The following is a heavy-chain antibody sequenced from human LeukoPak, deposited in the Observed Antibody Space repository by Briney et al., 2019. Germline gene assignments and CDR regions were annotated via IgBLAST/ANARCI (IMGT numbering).Heavy chain of an antibody. D-gene: IGHD3-9*01. Sequence: ASVKVSCKVSGYTLTELSMHWVRQAPGKGLEWMGGFDPEDGETIYAQKFQGRVTMTEDTSTDTAYMELSSLRSEDTAVYYCARGRTYYDILTGWKSTRRTVSRWFDPWGQGTLVTVSS. CDR3: ARGRTYYDILTGWKSTRRTVSRWFDP. V-gene: IGHV1-24*01. CDR2: FDPEDGET. J-gene: IGHJ5*02. CDR1: GYTLTELS.